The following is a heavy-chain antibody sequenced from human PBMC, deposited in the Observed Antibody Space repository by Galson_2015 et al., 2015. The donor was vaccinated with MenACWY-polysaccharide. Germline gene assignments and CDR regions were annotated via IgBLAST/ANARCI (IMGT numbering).Heavy chain of an antibody. CDR1: GFTFRHYG. Sequence: LRLSCAASGFTFRHYGMAWVRQAPGRGLDWVSAMSRSGTTYYAASVKGRFTISRGNSKNTLYLKMNSLMVEDTAVYYCARVGFCSNAACYFYDYWGQGTLVTVSS. J-gene: IGHJ4*02. V-gene: IGHV3-23*01. CDR3: ARVGFCSNAACYFYDY. D-gene: IGHD2-2*01. CDR2: MSRSGTT.